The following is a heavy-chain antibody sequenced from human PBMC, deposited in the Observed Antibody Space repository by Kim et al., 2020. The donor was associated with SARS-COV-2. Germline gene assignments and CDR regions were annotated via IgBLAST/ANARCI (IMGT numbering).Heavy chain of an antibody. V-gene: IGHV4-39*01. D-gene: IGHD3-10*01. Sequence: SETLSLTCTVSGGSISSSSYYWGWIRQPPGKGLEWIGSIYYSGSTYYNPSLKSRVTISVDTSKNQFSLKLSSVTAADTAVYYCARHKPSSGSYYNTQYYYYGMDVWGQGTTVTVSS. J-gene: IGHJ6*02. CDR2: IYYSGST. CDR3: ARHKPSSGSYYNTQYYYYGMDV. CDR1: GGSISSSSYY.